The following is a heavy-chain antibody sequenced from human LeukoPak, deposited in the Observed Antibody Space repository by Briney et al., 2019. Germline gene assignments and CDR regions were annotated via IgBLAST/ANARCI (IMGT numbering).Heavy chain of an antibody. J-gene: IGHJ4*02. CDR3: ARRIAAAPYYFDY. CDR1: GDSFTSSSYF. V-gene: IGHV4-39*01. D-gene: IGHD6-6*01. Sequence: SETLSLTCSVSGDSFTSSSYFWGWIRQPPGKGLEWIGTVSYSVNTYYNPSLKSRLTISVDTSKNQFSLRLTSVTAADTAVYYCARRIAAAPYYFDYWGQGALVTVSS. CDR2: VSYSVNT.